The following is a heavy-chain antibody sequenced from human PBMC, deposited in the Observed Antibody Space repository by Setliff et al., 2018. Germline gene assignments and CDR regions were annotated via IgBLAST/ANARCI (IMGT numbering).Heavy chain of an antibody. CDR1: GFTFSRAY. V-gene: IGHV3-15*07. D-gene: IGHD2-8*01. CDR3: TTDPLSNGPYWGVEYFQH. J-gene: IGHJ1*01. Sequence: GGSLRLSCAASGFTFSRAYMNWVRQAPGKGLEWVGRIKSKTDGGTTDYAAPVKGRFTISRDDSTNTLYLQMNSLKTEDTAVYYCTTDPLSNGPYWGVEYFQHWGQGTLVTVSS. CDR2: IKSKTDGGTT.